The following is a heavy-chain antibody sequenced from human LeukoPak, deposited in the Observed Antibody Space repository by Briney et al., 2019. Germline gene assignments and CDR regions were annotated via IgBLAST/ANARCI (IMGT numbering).Heavy chain of an antibody. D-gene: IGHD4-17*01. CDR3: ARQGGDYLSDYYFDF. CDR2: ISDTGTT. J-gene: IGHJ4*02. CDR1: GGSIF. V-gene: IGHV4-39*01. Sequence: SETLSLTCTVSGGSIFWGWIRQPPGKGLEWIGSISDTGTTYPNPSLKGRLTISIDTTKNQVSLNLTSVTAADTAVYYCARQGGDYLSDYYFDFWGPGTLVTVSS.